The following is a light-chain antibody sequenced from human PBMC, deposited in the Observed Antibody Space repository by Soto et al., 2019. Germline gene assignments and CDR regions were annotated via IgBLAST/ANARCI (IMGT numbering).Light chain of an antibody. V-gene: IGLV2-14*01. CDR2: DVS. J-gene: IGLJ1*01. CDR3: SSYTSSNTLYV. CDR1: SSDVGAYNY. Sequence: QSVLTQPASVSGSPGQSITISRTGTSSDVGAYNYVSWYQQHPGKATKLMIYDVSDRPSGISNRFSGSKSGNTASLTISGLQAEDEADYYCSSYTSSNTLYVFGTGTKVT.